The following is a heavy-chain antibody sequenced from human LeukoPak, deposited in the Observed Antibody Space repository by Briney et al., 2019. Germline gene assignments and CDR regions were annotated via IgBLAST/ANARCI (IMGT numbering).Heavy chain of an antibody. D-gene: IGHD6-13*01. V-gene: IGHV4-4*07. Sequence: KPSETLSLTCTVSGGSISSYYWSWIRQPAGKGLEWIGRIYTSGSTNYNPPLKSRVTISVDKSKNQFSLKLSSVTAADTAVYYCARDIEQQGGLDYWGQGTLVTVSS. CDR3: ARDIEQQGGLDY. J-gene: IGHJ4*02. CDR2: IYTSGST. CDR1: GGSISSYY.